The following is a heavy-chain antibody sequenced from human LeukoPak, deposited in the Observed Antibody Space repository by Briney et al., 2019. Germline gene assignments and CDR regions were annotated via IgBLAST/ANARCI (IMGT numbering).Heavy chain of an antibody. CDR1: GGSICSSSSY. V-gene: IGHV4-39*01. J-gene: IGHJ4*02. Sequence: PSGTPSLTPAVSGGSICSSSSYWGCTRHPPGNGLGWIGSVTYSGRTNNNPSLKSRVTISVDTSKNKITLKPSSVTAADTAVYYCARIVGITSFYFDYWGQGSLVTVSA. CDR3: ARIVGITSFYFDY. D-gene: IGHD1-26*01. CDR2: VTYSGRT.